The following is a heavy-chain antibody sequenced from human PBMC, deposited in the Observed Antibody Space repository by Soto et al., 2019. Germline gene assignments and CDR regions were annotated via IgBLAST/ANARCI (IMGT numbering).Heavy chain of an antibody. V-gene: IGHV1-18*04. D-gene: IGHD1-7*01. CDR3: ARDRITGTTRWDYYGMDV. CDR2: NSAYNGNT. CDR1: GYTFTSYG. J-gene: IGHJ6*02. Sequence: QVQLVQSGAEVKKPGASVKVSCKASGYTFTSYGISWVRQAPGQGLEWMGWNSAYNGNTNYAQKLQGRVTMTTDTSTSTAYMELRSLRSDDTAVYYCARDRITGTTRWDYYGMDVWGQGTTVTVSS.